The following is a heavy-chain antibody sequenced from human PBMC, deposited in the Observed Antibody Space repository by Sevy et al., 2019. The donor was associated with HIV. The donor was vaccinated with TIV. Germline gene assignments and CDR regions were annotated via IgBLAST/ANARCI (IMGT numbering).Heavy chain of an antibody. CDR1: GFTFSSYA. V-gene: IGHV3-23*01. D-gene: IGHD3-10*01. CDR3: AKEEPYYYGSGSYRFDAFDI. CDR2: ISGSGGST. Sequence: GGSLRLSCAASGFTFSSYAMSWIRQAPGKGLEWVSAISGSGGSTYYADSVKGRFTISRDNSKNTLYLQMNSLRAEDTAVYYCAKEEPYYYGSGSYRFDAFDIWGQGTMVTVSS. J-gene: IGHJ3*02.